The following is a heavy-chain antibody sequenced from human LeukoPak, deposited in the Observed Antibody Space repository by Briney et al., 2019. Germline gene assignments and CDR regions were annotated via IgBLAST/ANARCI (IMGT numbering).Heavy chain of an antibody. D-gene: IGHD2-8*01. V-gene: IGHV4-38-2*01. Sequence: SETLSLTCAVSGYSISSGYYCGWIRQPPGKGLEWIGSIYHSGSTYYNPSLKSRVTISVDTSKNQFSLKLSSVTAADTAVYYCARHTQVYASFDYWGQGTLVTVSS. CDR1: GYSISSGYY. CDR2: IYHSGST. J-gene: IGHJ4*02. CDR3: ARHTQVYASFDY.